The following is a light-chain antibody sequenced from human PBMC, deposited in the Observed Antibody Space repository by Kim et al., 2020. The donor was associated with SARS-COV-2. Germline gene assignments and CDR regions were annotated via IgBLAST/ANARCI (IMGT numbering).Light chain of an antibody. J-gene: IGLJ3*02. Sequence: GKTARITCGGNNIGSKSVHWYQQKPGQAPVLVIYYDSDRPSGIPERFSGSNSGNTATLTISRVEAGDEADYYCQVWDSSSDHPNWVFGGGTQLTV. CDR2: YDS. CDR3: QVWDSSSDHPNWV. CDR1: NIGSKS. V-gene: IGLV3-21*04.